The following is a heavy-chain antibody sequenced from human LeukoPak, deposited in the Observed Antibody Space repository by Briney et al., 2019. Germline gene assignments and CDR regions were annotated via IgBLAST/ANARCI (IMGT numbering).Heavy chain of an antibody. D-gene: IGHD6-19*01. V-gene: IGHV4-61*08. Sequence: PSQTLSLTCTVSGGSISSGGYYWSWIRQPPGKGLEWIGYIYYSGSTNYNPSLKSRVTISVDTSKNQFSLKLSSVTAADTAVYYCARDLLSGWLHWFDPWGQGTLVTVSS. CDR2: IYYSGST. CDR1: GGSISSGGYY. J-gene: IGHJ5*02. CDR3: ARDLLSGWLHWFDP.